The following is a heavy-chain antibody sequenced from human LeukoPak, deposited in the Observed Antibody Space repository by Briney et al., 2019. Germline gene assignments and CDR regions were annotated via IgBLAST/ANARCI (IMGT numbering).Heavy chain of an antibody. CDR3: AKGSHWNDVAFDI. CDR2: ISGSGAST. V-gene: IGHV3-23*01. J-gene: IGHJ3*02. Sequence: GGSLRLSCAASGFTFSSYEMNWVRQAPGKGLEWVSTISGSGASTYYADSVKGRFSLSRDNSKNTVYLQMKSLRAEDTAVYYCAKGSHWNDVAFDIWGQGTMITVSS. D-gene: IGHD1-1*01. CDR1: GFTFSSYE.